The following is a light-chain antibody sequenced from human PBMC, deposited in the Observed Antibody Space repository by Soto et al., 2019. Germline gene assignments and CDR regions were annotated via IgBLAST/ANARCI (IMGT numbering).Light chain of an antibody. V-gene: IGKV1-39*01. CDR1: QSISSS. J-gene: IGKJ1*01. CDR3: QQSYSTLWT. CDR2: AAS. Sequence: FQMTQSPSSLSASVGDRVTITCRASQSISSSLNWYQQKPGKAPKLLIYAASSLQSGVPSRFSGSGSGADFTLTISSLQPEDFAAYYCQQSYSTLWTFGQGTKVDIK.